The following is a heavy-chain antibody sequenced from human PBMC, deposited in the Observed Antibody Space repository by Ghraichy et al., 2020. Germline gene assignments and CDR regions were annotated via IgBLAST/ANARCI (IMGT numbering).Heavy chain of an antibody. Sequence: GESLNISCAASGFTFSSYAMSWVRQAPGKGLEWVSAISGSGGSTYYADSVKGRFTISRDNSKNTLYLQMNSLRAEDTAVYYCAKCPAATAYYMDVWGKGTTVTVSS. CDR3: AKCPAATAYYMDV. J-gene: IGHJ6*03. V-gene: IGHV3-23*01. CDR1: GFTFSSYA. CDR2: ISGSGGST. D-gene: IGHD2-2*01.